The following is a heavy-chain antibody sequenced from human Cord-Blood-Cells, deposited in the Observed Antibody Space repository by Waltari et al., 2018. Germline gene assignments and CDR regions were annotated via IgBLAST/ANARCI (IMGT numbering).Heavy chain of an antibody. CDR1: GGSFSGYY. CDR2: INHSGST. Sequence: QVQLQQWGAGLLKPSETLSLTCAVYGGSFSGYYWSWIRQPPGKGLEWIGEINHSGSTNYNPSLKSRVTISVDTSKNQFSLKLSSVTAADTAVYYCARVRFLEWLLYRYYYYMDVWGKGTTVTVSS. J-gene: IGHJ6*03. CDR3: ARVRFLEWLLYRYYYYMDV. D-gene: IGHD3-3*01. V-gene: IGHV4-34*01.